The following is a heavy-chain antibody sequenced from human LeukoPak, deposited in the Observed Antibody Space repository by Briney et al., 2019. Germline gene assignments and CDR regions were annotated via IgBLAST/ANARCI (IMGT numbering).Heavy chain of an antibody. J-gene: IGHJ3*02. D-gene: IGHD5-18*01. V-gene: IGHV4-59*08. Sequence: SETLSLTCTVSGGSISSYYWSWIRQPPGKGLEWIGYIYYSGSTNYNPSLKSRVTISVDTSKNQFSLKLSSVTAADTAVYYRARLGYSYGFPPDAFDIWGQGTMVTVSS. CDR3: ARLGYSYGFPPDAFDI. CDR1: GGSISSYY. CDR2: IYYSGST.